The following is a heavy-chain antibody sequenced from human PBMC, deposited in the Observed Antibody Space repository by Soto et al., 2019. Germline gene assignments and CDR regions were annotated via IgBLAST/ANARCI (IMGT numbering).Heavy chain of an antibody. CDR3: ARLPRLGELSYPRVGDGWVFDY. D-gene: IGHD3-16*02. Sequence: QLQLQESGPGLVKPSETLSLTCTVSGGSISSSSYYWGWIRQPPGKGLEWIGSIYYSGSTYYNPSLKSRVTISVDTSKNQFSLKLSSVTAADTAVYYCARLPRLGELSYPRVGDGWVFDYWGQGTLVTVSS. J-gene: IGHJ4*02. V-gene: IGHV4-39*01. CDR2: IYYSGST. CDR1: GGSISSSSYY.